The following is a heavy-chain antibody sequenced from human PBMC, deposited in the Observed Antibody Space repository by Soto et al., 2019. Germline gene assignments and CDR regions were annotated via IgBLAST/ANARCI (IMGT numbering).Heavy chain of an antibody. CDR2: IVGNGDE. D-gene: IGHD2-8*01. V-gene: IGHV3-23*01. CDR1: GFTFRTYA. Sequence: GGSLRLSCAASGFTFRTYAMSWVHQAPGKGLEWVAGIVGNGDEYYADTVRGRFTISRDNSNNILYLQMYSLRAEDTAVYYCAKDRQPDGLWPFDSRGQGTQVTVSS. J-gene: IGHJ4*02. CDR3: AKDRQPDGLWPFDS.